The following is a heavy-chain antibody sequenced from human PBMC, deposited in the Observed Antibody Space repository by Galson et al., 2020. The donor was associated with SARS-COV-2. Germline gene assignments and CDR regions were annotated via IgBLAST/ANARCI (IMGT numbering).Heavy chain of an antibody. Sequence: ETSETLSLTCRVSGGSIQSSSYYWAWIRQFPGKGLEWIGSVYHIGSTFYNPSLKSRVTISIYTSKNQFSLNLRSVTAADTAVYYCARHDYNYDTSTFFDYWGHGTPVTVSS. D-gene: IGHD5-18*01. J-gene: IGHJ4*01. V-gene: IGHV4-39*01. CDR2: VYHIGST. CDR1: GGSIQSSSYY. CDR3: ARHDYNYDTSTFFDY.